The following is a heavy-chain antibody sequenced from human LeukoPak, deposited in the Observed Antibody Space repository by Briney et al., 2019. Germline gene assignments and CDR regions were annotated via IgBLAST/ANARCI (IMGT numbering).Heavy chain of an antibody. Sequence: ASVKVSCKASGYTFTSYGISWVRQAPGQGLEWMGIINPSGGSTSYAQKFQGRVTMTRDTSTSTVYMELSSLRSEDTAVYYCARGWFNANFDYWGQGTLVTVSS. J-gene: IGHJ4*02. V-gene: IGHV1-46*01. CDR2: INPSGGST. D-gene: IGHD3-10*01. CDR3: ARGWFNANFDY. CDR1: GYTFTSYG.